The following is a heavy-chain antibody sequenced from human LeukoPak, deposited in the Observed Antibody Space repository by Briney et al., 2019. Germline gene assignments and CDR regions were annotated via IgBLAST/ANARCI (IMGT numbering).Heavy chain of an antibody. CDR3: AELGITMIGGV. D-gene: IGHD3-10*02. V-gene: IGHV3-20*04. J-gene: IGHJ6*04. CDR2: INWNGGST. CDR1: GFTFDDYA. Sequence: GGSLRLSCAASGFTFDDYAMSWVRRAPGKGLEWVSRINWNGGSTDYADSVKGRFTISRDNAKNFLYLQMNSLRAEDTAVYYCAELGITMIGGVWGKGTTVTISS.